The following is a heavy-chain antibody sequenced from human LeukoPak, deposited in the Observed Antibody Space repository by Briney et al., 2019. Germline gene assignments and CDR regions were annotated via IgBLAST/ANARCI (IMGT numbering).Heavy chain of an antibody. CDR2: IDTSGTYI. Sequence: PGGSLRLSCAASEFTFSTYSMNWVRQAPGKGLEWVSFIDTSGTYIYYGESMKGRFTISRDNAKNSLYLQMNGLRAEDTAVYYCARGRSITLLRGVAMSDGFDIWGQGTMVAVSS. CDR1: EFTFSTYS. D-gene: IGHD3-10*01. CDR3: ARGRSITLLRGVAMSDGFDI. J-gene: IGHJ3*02. V-gene: IGHV3-21*01.